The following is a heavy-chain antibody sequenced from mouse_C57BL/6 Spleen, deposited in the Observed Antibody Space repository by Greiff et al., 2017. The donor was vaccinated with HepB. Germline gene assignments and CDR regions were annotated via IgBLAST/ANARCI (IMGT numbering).Heavy chain of an antibody. CDR3: ARGYGSSPPYAMDY. CDR1: GYAFSSSW. V-gene: IGHV1-82*01. CDR2: IYPGDGDT. J-gene: IGHJ4*01. D-gene: IGHD1-1*01. Sequence: QVQLQQSGPELVKPGASVKISCKASGYAFSSSWMNWVKQRPGKGLEWIGRIYPGDGDTNYNGKFKGKATLTADKSSSTAYMQLSSLTSEDSAVYFCARGYGSSPPYAMDYWGQGTSVTVSS.